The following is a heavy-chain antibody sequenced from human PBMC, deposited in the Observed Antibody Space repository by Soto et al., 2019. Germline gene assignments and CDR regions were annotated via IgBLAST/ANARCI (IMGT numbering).Heavy chain of an antibody. Sequence: QVQLQESGPGLVKPSQTLSLTCSVSGGSISSGGYYWSWIRQHPEKGLEWIGYIYYSGSTNYNPSLKSRVIISVDTSSNRFSLDLRSVTAADTAIYYCARHSASWQGFDYWCQGTVVTVSS. D-gene: IGHD1-26*01. CDR3: ARHSASWQGFDY. CDR2: IYYSGST. CDR1: GGSISSGGYY. V-gene: IGHV4-31*03. J-gene: IGHJ4*02.